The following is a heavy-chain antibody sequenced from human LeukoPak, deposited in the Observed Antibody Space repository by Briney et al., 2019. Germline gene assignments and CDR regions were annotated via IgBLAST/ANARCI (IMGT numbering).Heavy chain of an antibody. Sequence: SETLSLTCTVSGGSISSHYWSWIRQPPGKGLEWIGYIYYSGSTNYNPSLKSQVTISVDTSKNQFSLKLSSVTAADTAVYYCARERGPRFLEWLSVENWFDPWGQGTLVTVSS. V-gene: IGHV4-59*11. CDR1: GGSISSHY. J-gene: IGHJ5*02. CDR3: ARERGPRFLEWLSVENWFDP. D-gene: IGHD3-3*01. CDR2: IYYSGST.